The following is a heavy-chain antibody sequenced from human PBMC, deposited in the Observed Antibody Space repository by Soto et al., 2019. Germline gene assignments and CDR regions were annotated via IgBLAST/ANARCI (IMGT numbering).Heavy chain of an antibody. D-gene: IGHD3-16*01. Sequence: PGGSLRLSCAASGFTVSSNYMSWVRQAPGKGLEWVSVIYSGGSTYYADSVKGRFTISRDNSKNTLYLQMNSLRAEDTAVYYCARDRRYDYVWGTEGFDPWGQGTLVTVSS. CDR3: ARDRRYDYVWGTEGFDP. J-gene: IGHJ5*02. V-gene: IGHV3-53*01. CDR1: GFTVSSNY. CDR2: IYSGGST.